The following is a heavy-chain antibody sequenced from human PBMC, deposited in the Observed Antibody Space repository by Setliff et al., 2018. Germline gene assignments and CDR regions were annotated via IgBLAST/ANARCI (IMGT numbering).Heavy chain of an antibody. D-gene: IGHD1-1*01. J-gene: IGHJ4*02. V-gene: IGHV3-7*01. CDR1: GFSLSSYW. CDR2: IKQDGSEK. Sequence: GGSLRLSCAASGFSLSSYWMSWVRQAPGKGLEWVANIKQDGSEKYYVDSVKGRFTISRDNAKNSLYLQMNSLRVEDTAVHYCSRSNSGKHDYWGQGTLVTVSS. CDR3: SRSNSGKHDY.